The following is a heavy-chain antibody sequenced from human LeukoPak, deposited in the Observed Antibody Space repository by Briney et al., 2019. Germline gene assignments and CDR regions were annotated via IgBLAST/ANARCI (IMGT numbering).Heavy chain of an antibody. CDR2: ISYDGSNK. CDR3: AKVDSSGWYEPYYFDY. CDR1: GFTFSSYG. D-gene: IGHD6-19*01. Sequence: PGRSLRLSCAASGFTFSSYGMHWVRQARGKGLEWVAVISYDGSNKYYADSVKGRFTISRDNSKNTLYMQLNSLRAEATAVYYCAKVDSSGWYEPYYFDYWGQGTLVTVSS. J-gene: IGHJ4*02. V-gene: IGHV3-30*18.